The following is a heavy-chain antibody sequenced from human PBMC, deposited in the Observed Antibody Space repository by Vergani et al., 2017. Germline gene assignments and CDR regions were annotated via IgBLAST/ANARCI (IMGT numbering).Heavy chain of an antibody. D-gene: IGHD3-3*01. Sequence: EVQLVESGGGLVQPGRSLRLSCAASGFTFDDYAMHWVRQAPGKGLEWVSGISWNSGSTYYADSVKGRFTISRDNSKNTLYLQMNSLRAEDTAVYYCAKDQMVLEWLPAPLDYWGQGTLVTVSS. CDR3: AKDQMVLEWLPAPLDY. CDR2: ISWNSGST. CDR1: GFTFDDYA. J-gene: IGHJ4*02. V-gene: IGHV3-9*01.